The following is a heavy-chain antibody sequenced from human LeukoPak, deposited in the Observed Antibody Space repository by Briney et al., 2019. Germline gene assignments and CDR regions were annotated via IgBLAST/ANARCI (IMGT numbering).Heavy chain of an antibody. CDR1: GGTFSSYA. D-gene: IGHD4/OR15-4a*01. V-gene: IGHV1-69*05. CDR3: AREANEAFDI. Sequence: AASVKVSCKASGGTFSSYAISWVRQAPGQGLEWMGGIIPIFGTANYAQKFQGRVTITTDESTSTAYMELSSLRSEDTAVYYCAREANEAFDIWGQGTMVTVSS. J-gene: IGHJ3*02. CDR2: IIPIFGTA.